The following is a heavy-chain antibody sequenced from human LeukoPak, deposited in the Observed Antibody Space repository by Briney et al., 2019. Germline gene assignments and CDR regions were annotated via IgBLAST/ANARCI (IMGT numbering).Heavy chain of an antibody. Sequence: GGSLRLSCAASGFTFSSYAMSWVRQAPGKGLEWVSAISGSGGSTYYADSVKGRFTISRDNSKNTLYLQMNSLRAEDTAVYYCARDHIGSYWSYYGMDVWGQGTTVTVSS. J-gene: IGHJ6*02. CDR2: ISGSGGST. V-gene: IGHV3-23*01. CDR1: GFTFSSYA. CDR3: ARDHIGSYWSYYGMDV. D-gene: IGHD1-26*01.